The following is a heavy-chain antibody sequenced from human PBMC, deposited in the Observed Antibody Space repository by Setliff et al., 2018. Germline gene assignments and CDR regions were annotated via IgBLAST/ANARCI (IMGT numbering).Heavy chain of an antibody. CDR2: IYFTGNT. V-gene: IGHV4-39*01. J-gene: IGHJ5*02. Sequence: SETLSLTCTVSGGSVRTSSYYWGWIRQSPGKGLEWIGSIYFTGNTYYSPSLKSRVTISADTSKNQFSPKLTSLTATDTAIYYCARHGRFYDFTDYFPNWFDPWGQGTLVTVSS. D-gene: IGHD3-22*01. CDR1: GGSVRTSSYY. CDR3: ARHGRFYDFTDYFPNWFDP.